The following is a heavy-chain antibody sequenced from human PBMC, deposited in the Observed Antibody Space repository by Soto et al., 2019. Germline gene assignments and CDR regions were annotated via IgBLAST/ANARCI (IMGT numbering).Heavy chain of an antibody. CDR3: ARHVADNYHYYYMDV. CDR1: GDSINSDKYY. CDR2: IYYRGNT. Sequence: SETLSLTCSVSGDSINSDKYYWGWIRQPPGKGLEWIGSIYYRGNTYYNPSLQTRVTISLDKSKSQFSLKLNSVTAADTAVYYCARHVADNYHYYYMDVWGKGTTVTVSS. V-gene: IGHV4-39*01. D-gene: IGHD3-9*01. J-gene: IGHJ6*03.